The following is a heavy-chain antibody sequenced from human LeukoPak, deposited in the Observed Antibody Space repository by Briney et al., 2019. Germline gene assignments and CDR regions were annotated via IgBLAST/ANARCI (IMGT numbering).Heavy chain of an antibody. CDR3: ARGFTYFFDP. V-gene: IGHV4-61*02. CDR1: GGSISSGSYY. Sequence: SETLSLTCTVSGGSISSGSYYWSWIRQPAGKGLEWIGRIYTSGSTNYNPSLKSRVTMSVDTSKNQFSLKLSSVTAADTAVYYCARGFTYFFDPWGQGTLVTVSS. D-gene: IGHD3-10*01. CDR2: IYTSGST. J-gene: IGHJ5*02.